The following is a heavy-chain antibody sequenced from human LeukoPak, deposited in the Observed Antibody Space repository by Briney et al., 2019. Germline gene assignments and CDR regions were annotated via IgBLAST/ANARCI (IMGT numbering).Heavy chain of an antibody. D-gene: IGHD6-6*01. Sequence: SVTLSLTCAVYGGSFSGYYWSWIRQPPGKGLEWIGEINHSGSTNYNPSLKSRVTISVDTSKNQFSLKLSSVTAADTAVYYCARLYVAARPVPWFDPWGQGTLVTVSS. CDR3: ARLYVAARPVPWFDP. V-gene: IGHV4-34*01. CDR2: INHSGST. J-gene: IGHJ5*02. CDR1: GGSFSGYY.